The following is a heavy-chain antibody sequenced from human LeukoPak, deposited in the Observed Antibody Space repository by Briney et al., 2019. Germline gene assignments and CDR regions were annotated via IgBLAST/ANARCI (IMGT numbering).Heavy chain of an antibody. CDR1: GYTFTGYY. D-gene: IGHD4/OR15-4a*01. Sequence: ASVKVSCKASGYTFTGYYMHWVRQAPGQGLEWMGRVNPNSGGTNYAQKFQGRVTMTRDTSISTAYMELSRLRSDDTAVYYCASQPAYGGRYYFDYWGQGTLVTVSS. CDR2: VNPNSGGT. CDR3: ASQPAYGGRYYFDY. V-gene: IGHV1-2*06. J-gene: IGHJ4*02.